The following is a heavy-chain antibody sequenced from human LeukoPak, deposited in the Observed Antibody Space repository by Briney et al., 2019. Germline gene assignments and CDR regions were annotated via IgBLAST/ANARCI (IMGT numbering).Heavy chain of an antibody. CDR1: GGSFSGYY. J-gene: IGHJ6*03. V-gene: IGHV4-34*01. CDR3: ARSTYYYDSRSRWGGARVSMDV. CDR2: INHSGST. D-gene: IGHD3-22*01. Sequence: SETLSLTCAVYGGSFSGYYWSWIRQPPGKGLEWIGEINHSGSTNYNPSLKSRVTISVDTSKNQFSLKLSSVTAADTAVYYCARSTYYYDSRSRWGGARVSMDVWGKGTTVTVSS.